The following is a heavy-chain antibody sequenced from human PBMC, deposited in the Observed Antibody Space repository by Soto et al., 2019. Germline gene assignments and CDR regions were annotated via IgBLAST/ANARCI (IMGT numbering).Heavy chain of an antibody. CDR3: ARDQWGEGGYAV. CDR1: GFTFSSYE. D-gene: IGHD5-12*01. V-gene: IGHV3-48*03. CDR2: ISNSGSNI. Sequence: EMQLVASGGGLVQPGGSLRLSCAASGFTFSSYEMNWVRQAPGKGLEWVSYISNSGSNIYYADSVKGRFAITRDAAQHSLYRQMNRLRGDDTAVYDSARDQWGEGGYAVWGQGALVTVSS. J-gene: IGHJ4*02.